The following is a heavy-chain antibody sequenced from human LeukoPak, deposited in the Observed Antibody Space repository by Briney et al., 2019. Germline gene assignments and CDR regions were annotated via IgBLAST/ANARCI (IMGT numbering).Heavy chain of an antibody. CDR1: GFPFSSYG. Sequence: GRSLRLSCAASGFPFSSYGMHWVRQAPGKGLEWVSYISSSSSTIYYADSVRGRFTISRDNAKNSLYLQMNSLRAEDTAVYYCASRYGDYGNSFDPWGQGTLVTVSS. J-gene: IGHJ5*02. CDR2: ISSSSSTI. CDR3: ASRYGDYGNSFDP. D-gene: IGHD4-17*01. V-gene: IGHV3-48*01.